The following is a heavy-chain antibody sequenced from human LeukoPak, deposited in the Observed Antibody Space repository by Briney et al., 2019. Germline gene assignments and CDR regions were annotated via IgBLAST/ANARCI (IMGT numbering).Heavy chain of an antibody. CDR2: INPSGGST. V-gene: IGHV1-46*01. Sequence: ASVKVSCKVSGYTLTELSMHWVRQAPGQGLEWMGIINPSGGSTSYAQKFQGRVTMTRDTSTSTVYMELSSLRSEDTAVYYCSRWSGYDYYYYMDVWGKGTTVTVSS. D-gene: IGHD3-3*01. CDR3: SRWSGYDYYYYMDV. CDR1: GYTLTELS. J-gene: IGHJ6*03.